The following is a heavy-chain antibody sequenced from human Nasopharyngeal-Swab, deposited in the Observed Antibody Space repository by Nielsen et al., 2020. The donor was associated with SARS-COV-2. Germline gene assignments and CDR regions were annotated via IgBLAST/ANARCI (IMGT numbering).Heavy chain of an antibody. CDR2: ISEDGSIT. CDR3: ASQLGHTDS. Sequence: GEFLTISCAASGFTFSSHWMHWVRQAPGKGLVWVSRISEDGSITTYADSVKGRFTISRDNAKNTLFLQMHSLRADDTAIYYCASQLGHTDSWGQGTLVTVSS. CDR1: GFTFSSHW. V-gene: IGHV3-74*01. D-gene: IGHD2-2*01. J-gene: IGHJ4*02.